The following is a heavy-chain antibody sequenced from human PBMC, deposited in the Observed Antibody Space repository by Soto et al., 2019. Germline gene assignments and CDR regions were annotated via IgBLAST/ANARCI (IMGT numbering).Heavy chain of an antibody. CDR2: MNPNSGNT. CDR1: GYTFTSYD. V-gene: IGHV1-8*01. D-gene: IGHD3-10*01. CDR3: ARVTNRRPFITMVRGALGFWFDP. J-gene: IGHJ5*02. Sequence: ASVKVSCKASGYTFTSYDINWVRQATGQGLEWMGWMNPNSGNTGYAQKFQGRVTMTRNTSISTAYMELSSLRSEDTAVYYCARVTNRRPFITMVRGALGFWFDPWGQGTLVTVSS.